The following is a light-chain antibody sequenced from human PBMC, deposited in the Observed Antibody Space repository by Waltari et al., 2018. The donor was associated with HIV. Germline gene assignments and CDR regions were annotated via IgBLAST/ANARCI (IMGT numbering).Light chain of an antibody. CDR2: DVT. CDR1: PSDFGDYIH. CDR3: SSYARNSPWL. V-gene: IGLV2-14*03. Sequence: QSVLTQPAPVSGAPGHSITLSCTGPPSDFGDYIHVSWYQQLPGKAPKLVIYDVTQRPSGISHRFSGSRSGTTASLTISGLQAEDEADYYCSSYARNSPWLFGGGTKLTVL. J-gene: IGLJ2*01.